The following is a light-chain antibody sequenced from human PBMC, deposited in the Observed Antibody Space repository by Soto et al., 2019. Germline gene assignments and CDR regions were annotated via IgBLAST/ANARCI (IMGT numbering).Light chain of an antibody. CDR1: SSDVGAYNY. V-gene: IGLV2-14*01. CDR2: DVS. Sequence: SALTQPASVSGSPGQSITISCTGTSSDVGAYNYVSWYQQHPGKAPKLMIYDVSNRPSGVSNRFSGSKSGNTASLTISVLLGEDEADYYCSSYTTSSTVVFGGGTKLTVL. J-gene: IGLJ2*01. CDR3: SSYTTSSTVV.